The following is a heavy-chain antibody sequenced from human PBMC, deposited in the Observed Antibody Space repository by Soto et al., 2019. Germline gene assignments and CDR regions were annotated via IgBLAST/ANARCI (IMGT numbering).Heavy chain of an antibody. J-gene: IGHJ4*02. CDR3: ATPIRVSREFDY. CDR2: IIPILGIA. Sequence: SVKVSCKASGGTFSSYTISWVRQAPGQGLEWMGRIIPILGIANYAQKFQGRVTMTEDTSTDTAYMELSSLRSEDTAVYYCATPIRVSREFDYWGQGTLVTVSS. V-gene: IGHV1-69*02. CDR1: GGTFSSYT.